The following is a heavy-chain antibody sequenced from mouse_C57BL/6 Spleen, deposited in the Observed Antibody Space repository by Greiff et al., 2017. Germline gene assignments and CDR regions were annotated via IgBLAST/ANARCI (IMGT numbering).Heavy chain of an antibody. Sequence: EVKLKESGPGLVKPSQSLSLTCSVTGYSITSGYYWNWIRQFPGNKLEWMGYISYDGSNNYNPSLKNRISITRDTSKNQFFLKLNSVTTEDTATYYCASLYSNYFDYWGQGTTLTVSS. CDR3: ASLYSNYFDY. V-gene: IGHV3-6*01. CDR1: GYSITSGYY. D-gene: IGHD2-5*01. CDR2: ISYDGSN. J-gene: IGHJ2*01.